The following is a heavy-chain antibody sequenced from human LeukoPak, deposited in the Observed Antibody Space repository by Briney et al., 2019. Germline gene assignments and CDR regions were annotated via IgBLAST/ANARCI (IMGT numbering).Heavy chain of an antibody. D-gene: IGHD2-2*01. CDR2: IIPIFGTA. J-gene: IGHJ5*02. CDR3: ARDGRYCSSTSCTRGWFDP. V-gene: IGHV1-69*05. CDR1: GGTFSSYA. Sequence: SVKVSCKASGGTFSSYAISWVRQAPGQGLEWMGRIIPIFGTANYAQKFQGRVTITTDESTSTAYMELSSLRSEDTAVYYCARDGRYCSSTSCTRGWFDPWGQGTLVTVSS.